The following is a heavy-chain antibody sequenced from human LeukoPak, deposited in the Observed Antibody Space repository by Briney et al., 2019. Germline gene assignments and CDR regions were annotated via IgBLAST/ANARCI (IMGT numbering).Heavy chain of an antibody. CDR3: ARNVGTAMANDY. J-gene: IGHJ4*02. V-gene: IGHV4-59*01. D-gene: IGHD5-18*01. Sequence: SETLSLTCTVSGGSISSYYWSWIRQPPGKGLEWIGYIYYSGSTNYNPSLKSRVTISVDTSKNQFSLKLSSVTAADTAVYYCARNVGTAMANDYWGQGTLVTVSS. CDR1: GGSISSYY. CDR2: IYYSGST.